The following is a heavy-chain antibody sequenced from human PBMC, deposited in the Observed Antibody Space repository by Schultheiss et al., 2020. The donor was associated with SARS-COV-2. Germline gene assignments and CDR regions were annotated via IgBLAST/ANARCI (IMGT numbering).Heavy chain of an antibody. CDR1: GLSVSSNY. D-gene: IGHD6-13*01. CDR2: ISYDGSNK. CDR3: AKVAQYSSSWYTDYYYYYGMDV. J-gene: IGHJ6*02. V-gene: IGHV3-30*18. Sequence: GGSLRLSCAASGLSVSSNYMSWVRQAPGKGLELVAVISYDGSNKYYADSVKGRFTISRDNSKNTLYLQMNSLRAEDTAVYYCAKVAQYSSSWYTDYYYYYGMDVWGQGTTVTVSS.